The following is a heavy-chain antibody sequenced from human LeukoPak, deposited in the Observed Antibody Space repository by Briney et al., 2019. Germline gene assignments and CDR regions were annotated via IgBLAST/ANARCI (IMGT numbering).Heavy chain of an antibody. J-gene: IGHJ3*02. CDR3: ARPVTYYYDSSGLGAFDI. D-gene: IGHD3-22*01. CDR1: GFAFSYYA. CDR2: IIGSGGST. V-gene: IGHV3-23*01. Sequence: PGGSLRLSCAASGFAFSYYAMSWVRQAPGKGLEWVSTIIGSGGSTYYADSVKGRFTISRDNSKNTLYLQMNSLRAEDTAVYYCARPVTYYYDSSGLGAFDIWGQGTMVTVSS.